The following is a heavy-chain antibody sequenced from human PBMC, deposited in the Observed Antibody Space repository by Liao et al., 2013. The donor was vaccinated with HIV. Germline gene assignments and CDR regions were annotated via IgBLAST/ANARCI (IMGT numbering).Heavy chain of an antibody. J-gene: IGHJ4*02. Sequence: QVQLQQWGAGLLKPSETLSLTCAVYGGSFSGYYWSWIRQPPGKGLEWIGEINHSGSTNYNPSLKSRVTISVDTSKNQFSLKLSSVTAADTAVYYCARGSSGGWFGELMIGPFDYWGQGTLVTVSS. CDR3: ARGSSGGWFGELMIGPFDY. CDR2: INHSGST. V-gene: IGHV4-34*01. D-gene: IGHD3-10*01. CDR1: GGSFSGYY.